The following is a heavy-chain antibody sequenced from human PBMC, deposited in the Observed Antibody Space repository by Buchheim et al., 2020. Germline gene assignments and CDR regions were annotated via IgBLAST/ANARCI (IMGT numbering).Heavy chain of an antibody. CDR1: GFTFSSYE. J-gene: IGHJ4*02. Sequence: EVQLVESGGGLVQPGGSLRLSCAASGFTFSSYEMNWVRQAPGKGLEWVSYISSSGSTIYYADSVKGRFTISRDNAKKSLYLQMNSLRAEDTAVYYCARGEAGYQITSYYFDYWGQGTL. CDR3: ARGEAGYQITSYYFDY. D-gene: IGHD5-12*01. CDR2: ISSSGSTI. V-gene: IGHV3-48*03.